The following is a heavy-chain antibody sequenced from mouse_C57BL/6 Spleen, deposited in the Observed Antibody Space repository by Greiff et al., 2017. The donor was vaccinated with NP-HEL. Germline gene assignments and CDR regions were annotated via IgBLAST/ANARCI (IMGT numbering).Heavy chain of an antibody. CDR1: GYTFTSYW. Sequence: QVQLQQPGAELVKPGASVKLSCKASGYTFTSYWMHWVKQRPGRGLEWIGRIDPNSGGTKYNEKFKSKATLTVDKPSSTAYMQLSSLTSEDSAVYYCARSPSTMVTTAGYFDVWGTGTTVTVSS. V-gene: IGHV1-72*01. CDR2: IDPNSGGT. J-gene: IGHJ1*03. CDR3: ARSPSTMVTTAGYFDV. D-gene: IGHD2-2*01.